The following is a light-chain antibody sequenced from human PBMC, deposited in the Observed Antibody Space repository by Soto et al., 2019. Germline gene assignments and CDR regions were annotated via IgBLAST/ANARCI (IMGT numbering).Light chain of an antibody. CDR1: QDIKKY. J-gene: IGKJ5*01. Sequence: DIQVTQSPSSLSASVGDTVTITCQASQDIKKYLNWYQYKPGKVPNLLIYDASILKTGVPSRFSGSGSGTDFTFTISSLQPEDNATYYCQQFDTLMTFGQGTRLETK. CDR2: DAS. V-gene: IGKV1-33*01. CDR3: QQFDTLMT.